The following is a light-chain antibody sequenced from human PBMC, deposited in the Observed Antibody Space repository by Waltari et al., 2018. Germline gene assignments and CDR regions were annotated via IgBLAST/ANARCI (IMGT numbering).Light chain of an antibody. CDR1: QSVLYSSNNKNY. Sequence: AVSLGERATINCKSSQSVLYSSNNKNYLAWYQQKPGQPPKLLIYWASTRESGVPDRFSGSGSGTDFTLTISSLQAEDVAVYYCQQYYSIPITFGQGTRLEIK. CDR3: QQYYSIPIT. J-gene: IGKJ5*01. CDR2: WAS. V-gene: IGKV4-1*01.